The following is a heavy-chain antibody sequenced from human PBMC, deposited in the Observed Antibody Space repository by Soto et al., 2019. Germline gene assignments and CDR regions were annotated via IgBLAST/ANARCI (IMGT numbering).Heavy chain of an antibody. V-gene: IGHV4-31*03. Sequence: QVQLQESGPGLVKPSQTLSLTCTVSGGSISSGDYYWSWIRQHPGKGLEWIGYIYYSGSTYYNPSRQSRVTRTVYTSKNQFSLKLSSVTAADTAVYYCARWWSGSRQGFDPWGQGTLVTVSS. J-gene: IGHJ5*02. CDR3: ARWWSGSRQGFDP. CDR1: GGSISSGDYY. CDR2: IYYSGST. D-gene: IGHD3-3*01.